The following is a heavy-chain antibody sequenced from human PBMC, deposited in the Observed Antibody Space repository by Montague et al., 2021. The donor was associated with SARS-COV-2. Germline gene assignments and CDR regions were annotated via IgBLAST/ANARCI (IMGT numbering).Heavy chain of an antibody. Sequence: SETLSLTCTVSTGSISSYYWSWVRQPPGNRLEWIGYIYYRGSTNYNPSLESRVTISVDTSRNQFSLKLRSVTAADTAVYFCAREGLNNWFDPWGQGTLVIVAS. CDR1: TGSISSYY. J-gene: IGHJ5*02. V-gene: IGHV4-59*01. CDR3: AREGLNNWFDP. CDR2: IYYRGST.